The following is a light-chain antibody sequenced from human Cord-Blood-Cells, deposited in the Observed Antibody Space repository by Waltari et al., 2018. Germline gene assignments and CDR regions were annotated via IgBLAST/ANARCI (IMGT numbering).Light chain of an antibody. CDR2: AAS. V-gene: IGKV1D-12*01. Sequence: DIQMTQSPSSVSASVGDRVTITCRASQGSSSWLAWYQQKPGKAPRLLIYAASSLQSGVPSRFSGSGSGTEFTLTISSLQSEDFATYYCQQANSFPLTFGGGTKVEIK. CDR3: QQANSFPLT. CDR1: QGSSSW. J-gene: IGKJ4*01.